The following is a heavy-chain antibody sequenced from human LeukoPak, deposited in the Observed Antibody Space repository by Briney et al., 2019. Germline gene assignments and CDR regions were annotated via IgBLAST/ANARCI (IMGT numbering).Heavy chain of an antibody. CDR1: GFTFDDYA. V-gene: IGHV3-9*03. D-gene: IGHD2-2*01. CDR3: AKGARDQLLNGDAFDI. Sequence: PGRSLRLSCAASGFTFDDYAMHWVRQAPGKGLEWASGISWNSGSIGYADSVKGRFTISRDNAKNSLYLQMNSLRAEDMALYYCAKGARDQLLNGDAFDIWGQGTMVTVSS. J-gene: IGHJ3*02. CDR2: ISWNSGSI.